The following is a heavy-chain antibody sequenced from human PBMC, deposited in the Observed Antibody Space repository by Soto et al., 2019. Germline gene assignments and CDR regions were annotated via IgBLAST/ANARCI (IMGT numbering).Heavy chain of an antibody. D-gene: IGHD3-10*01. V-gene: IGHV1-3*01. Sequence: GASVKVSCKAPGYTFTRYPIHWVRQAPGQGLEWMGWLNPANGDTGYSQNFQGRVTITRDTSASTAYMEMNSLRSEDTAVYYCARKDYYGSGIYYFDSWGQGTQVTVSS. J-gene: IGHJ4*02. CDR2: LNPANGDT. CDR3: ARKDYYGSGIYYFDS. CDR1: GYTFTRYP.